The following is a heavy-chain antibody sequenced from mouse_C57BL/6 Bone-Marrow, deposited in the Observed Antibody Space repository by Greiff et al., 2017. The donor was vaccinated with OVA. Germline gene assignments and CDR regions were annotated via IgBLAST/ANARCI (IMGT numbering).Heavy chain of an antibody. V-gene: IGHV1-5*01. Sequence: VQLKESGTVLARPGASVKMSCKTSGYTFTSYWMHWVKQRPGQGLEWRGAIYPGNSDTRYNQKFKGKAKLTAVTSASTAYMELSSLTNADSAVYYCTRGGDVGYAMDYWGQGTSVTVSS. CDR1: GYTFTSYW. CDR2: IYPGNSDT. J-gene: IGHJ4*01. CDR3: TRGGDVGYAMDY.